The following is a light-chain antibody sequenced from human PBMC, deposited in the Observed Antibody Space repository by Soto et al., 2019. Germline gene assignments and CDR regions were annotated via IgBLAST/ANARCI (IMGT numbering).Light chain of an antibody. Sequence: VVRPSPATPSLAPWERASLSCTASQGISSTLAWYQHKPGQTPRLLIYGASNMATGIPSRFSGRGSGTDFTLSISRLEPEDFAVYYCQQYVTSPRTFGQGTKVDIK. J-gene: IGKJ1*01. V-gene: IGKV3-20*01. CDR3: QQYVTSPRT. CDR2: GAS. CDR1: QGISST.